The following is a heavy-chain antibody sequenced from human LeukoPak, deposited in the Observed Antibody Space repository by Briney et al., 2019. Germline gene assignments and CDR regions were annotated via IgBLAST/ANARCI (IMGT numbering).Heavy chain of an antibody. CDR1: GFTFSSYG. Sequence: GRSLRLSCAASGFTFSSYGMHWVRQAPGKGLEWVAVISYDGSNKYYADSVKGRFTISRDNSKNTLYLQMNSLRAEDTAVYYCARDQDYDHLYYYYGMDVWGQGTTVTVSS. J-gene: IGHJ6*02. V-gene: IGHV3-30*03. CDR2: ISYDGSNK. D-gene: IGHD3-22*01. CDR3: ARDQDYDHLYYYYGMDV.